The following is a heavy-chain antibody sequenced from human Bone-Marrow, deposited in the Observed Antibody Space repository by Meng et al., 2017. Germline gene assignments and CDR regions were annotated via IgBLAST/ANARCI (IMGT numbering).Heavy chain of an antibody. CDR3: AKGRGYSAYYFDY. J-gene: IGHJ4*02. D-gene: IGHD5-18*01. CDR1: GFTFDDYA. CDR2: ISWDGGST. Sequence: GGSLRLSCAASGFTFDDYAMHWVRQAPGKGLEWVSLISWDGGSTYYADSVKGRFTISRDNSKNSLYLQMNSLRAEDTALYYCAKGRGYSAYYFDYWGQGTLVTVSS. V-gene: IGHV3-43D*03.